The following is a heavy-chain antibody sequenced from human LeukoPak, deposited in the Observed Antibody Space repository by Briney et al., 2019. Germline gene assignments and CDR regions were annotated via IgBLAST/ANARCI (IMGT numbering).Heavy chain of an antibody. Sequence: GGSLRLSCAASGFTFSSYSMNWVRQAPGKGLEWVSSISSRSSYIYYADSVKGRFTISRDNAKNSLYLQMNSLRAEDTAVYYCARNAYDILTGYYLADYWGQGTLVTVSS. J-gene: IGHJ4*02. D-gene: IGHD3-9*01. CDR2: ISSRSSYI. CDR3: ARNAYDILTGYYLADY. V-gene: IGHV3-21*01. CDR1: GFTFSSYS.